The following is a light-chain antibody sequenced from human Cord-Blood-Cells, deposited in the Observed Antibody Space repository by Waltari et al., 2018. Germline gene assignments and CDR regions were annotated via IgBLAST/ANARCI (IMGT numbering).Light chain of an antibody. CDR2: DVS. CDR1: SSDVGGYNY. J-gene: IGLJ3*02. Sequence: QSALTQPASVSGSPGKSITISCTGTSSDVGGYNYVSWYQQHPGKAPKLIIYDVSNRPSGVPNRFSGSKSGNTASMAISELQAENEADYYCSSYTSSSTWVFGGGTKLTVL. CDR3: SSYTSSSTWV. V-gene: IGLV2-14*03.